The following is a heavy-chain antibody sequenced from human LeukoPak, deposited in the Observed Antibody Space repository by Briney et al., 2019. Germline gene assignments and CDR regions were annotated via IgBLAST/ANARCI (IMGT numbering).Heavy chain of an antibody. CDR3: AKHFPPAVNTPTPPYYYYGMDV. D-gene: IGHD4-11*01. Sequence: SVKVSCKASGGTFSSYAISWVRQAPGQGLEWMGGIIPIFGTANYAQKFQGRVTITADESASTAYMELSSLRSEDTAVYYCAKHFPPAVNTPTPPYYYYGMDVWGQGTTVTVSS. CDR2: IIPIFGTA. V-gene: IGHV1-69*13. J-gene: IGHJ6*02. CDR1: GGTFSSYA.